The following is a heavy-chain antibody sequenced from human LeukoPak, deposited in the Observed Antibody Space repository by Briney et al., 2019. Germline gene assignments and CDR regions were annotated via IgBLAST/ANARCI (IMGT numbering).Heavy chain of an antibody. J-gene: IGHJ4*02. V-gene: IGHV1-69*05. Sequence: SVKVSCKASGGTFSSYAISWVRQAPGQGLEWMGGSIPIFGTANYAQKFQGRVTITTDESTSTAYMELSSLRSEDTAVYYCARDHVGHRSAAGTTILPAVDYWDQGTLVTVSS. CDR3: ARDHVGHRSAAGTTILPAVDY. CDR1: GGTFSSYA. D-gene: IGHD6-13*01. CDR2: SIPIFGTA.